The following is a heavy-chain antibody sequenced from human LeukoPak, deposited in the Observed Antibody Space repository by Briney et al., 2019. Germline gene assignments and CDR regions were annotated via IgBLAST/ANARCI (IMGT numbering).Heavy chain of an antibody. CDR3: ARSQRWLQIDY. D-gene: IGHD5-24*01. Sequence: PSETLSHTCTVSGGSISSYYWSWIRQPPGKGLEWIGYIYYSGSTNYNPSLKSRVTISVDTSKNQFSLKLSSVTAADTAVYYCARSQRWLQIDYWGQGTLVTVSS. J-gene: IGHJ4*02. CDR2: IYYSGST. CDR1: GGSISSYY. V-gene: IGHV4-59*08.